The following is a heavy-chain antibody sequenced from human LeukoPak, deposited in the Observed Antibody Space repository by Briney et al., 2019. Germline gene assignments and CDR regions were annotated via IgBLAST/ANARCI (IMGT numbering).Heavy chain of an antibody. CDR2: IKSDGST. CDR1: GFTFISYS. Sequence: GGSLRLSCAASGFTFISYSMHWVRQAPGKGLVWVSRIKSDGSTNYADSVKGRFTISRDNAKNTVSLQMNSLRAEDTGVYYCARAPSEVGGYYPEYFRHWGQGTLVTVSS. CDR3: ARAPSEVGGYYPEYFRH. D-gene: IGHD3-22*01. J-gene: IGHJ1*01. V-gene: IGHV3-74*01.